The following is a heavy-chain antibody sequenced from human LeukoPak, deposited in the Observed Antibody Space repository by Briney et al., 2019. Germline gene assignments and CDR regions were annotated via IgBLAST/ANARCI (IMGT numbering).Heavy chain of an antibody. V-gene: IGHV3-11*01. J-gene: IGHJ6*02. CDR3: AGASSSWPYYYSGMDV. CDR2: ISSSGSTI. Sequence: PGGSLRLSCAASGFTFSHYYKNWIRHAPGKGLEWVSYISSSGSTIYYADSVKGRFTISRDNAKNSLYLQMNSLRAEDTAVYYCAGASSSWPYYYSGMDVWGQGTTVTVSS. CDR1: GFTFSHYY. D-gene: IGHD6-13*01.